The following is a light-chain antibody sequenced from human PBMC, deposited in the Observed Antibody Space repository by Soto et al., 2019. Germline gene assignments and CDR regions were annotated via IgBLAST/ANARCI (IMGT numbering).Light chain of an antibody. CDR1: SGSVSTANN. Sequence: TVVTQESSLSVSPGVTVTLACGLISGSVSTANNPNWYQQTPGQAPRTLIYSTSTRSSGVPDRFSGSILGNKAALTITGAQADDESDYYCALFMGNGISVFGTGTKVTVL. CDR2: STS. CDR3: ALFMGNGISV. J-gene: IGLJ1*01. V-gene: IGLV8-61*01.